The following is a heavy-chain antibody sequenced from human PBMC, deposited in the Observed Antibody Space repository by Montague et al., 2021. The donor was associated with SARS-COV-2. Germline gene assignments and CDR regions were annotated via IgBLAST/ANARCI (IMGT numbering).Heavy chain of an antibody. Sequence: TLSLTCTVSGASVSTGHYYWSWIRQPAGKGLEWIGRVYPSGNTNHNPSLKSRVSISVDTSKNQISLKLSSVTAADTAVYYCARVRGAALYFGEVGYYGMVVWGQGTTVTVSS. V-gene: IGHV4-61*02. CDR2: VYPSGNT. CDR1: GASVSTGHYY. D-gene: IGHD3-10*01. CDR3: ARVRGAALYFGEVGYYGMVV. J-gene: IGHJ6*02.